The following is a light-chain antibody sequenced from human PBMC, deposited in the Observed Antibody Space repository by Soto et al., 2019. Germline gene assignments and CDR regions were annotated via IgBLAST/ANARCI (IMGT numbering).Light chain of an antibody. CDR1: QSISSW. J-gene: IGKJ5*01. CDR3: QHRSNWPPGIT. CDR2: DAS. Sequence: DVQMTQSPSTLSASVGDRVTIXXRASQSISSWLAWYQQKPGKAPKVLXXDASSLESGVPSRFSGSGSATEFTLTISSLQPDDFATYYCQHRSNWPPGITFGQGTRLEIK. V-gene: IGKV1-5*01.